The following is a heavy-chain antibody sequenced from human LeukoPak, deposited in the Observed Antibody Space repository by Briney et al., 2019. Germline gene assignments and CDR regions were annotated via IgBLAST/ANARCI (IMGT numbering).Heavy chain of an antibody. Sequence: GSSVKVSCKTSGGTFSNFAVNWVRQAPGQGLEWMGGIIPIFGTANYAQKFQGRVTITADKSTSTAYMELSSLRSEDTAVYYCASHDYSNYGNYYYYMDVWGKGTTVTVSS. CDR1: GGTFSNFA. CDR3: ASHDYSNYGNYYYYMDV. CDR2: IIPIFGTA. D-gene: IGHD4-11*01. V-gene: IGHV1-69*06. J-gene: IGHJ6*03.